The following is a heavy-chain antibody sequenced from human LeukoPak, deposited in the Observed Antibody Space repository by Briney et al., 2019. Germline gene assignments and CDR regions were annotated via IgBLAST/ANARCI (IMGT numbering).Heavy chain of an antibody. V-gene: IGHV5-51*01. J-gene: IGHJ3*01. Sequence: GESLQISSKGPGNSFTSYWVGWVRQTPEKGLEWMGIIYLGDSDIRYSPSFQGQVTISADKSITTAYLQWTSLKASDTAMYYCAAFDFTGAFDVWGQGTMVTVAS. CDR1: GNSFTSYW. D-gene: IGHD2-8*02. CDR2: IYLGDSDI. CDR3: AAFDFTGAFDV.